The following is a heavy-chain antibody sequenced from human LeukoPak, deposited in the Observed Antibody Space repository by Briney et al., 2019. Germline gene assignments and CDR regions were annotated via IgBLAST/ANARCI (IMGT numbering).Heavy chain of an antibody. CDR2: IIPTLGIA. D-gene: IGHD5-18*01. J-gene: IGHJ4*02. CDR3: ARELSGYSYGYVDY. CDR1: GGTFSSYA. Sequence: GASVKVSCKASGGTFSSYAISWVRQAPGQGLEWMGRIIPTLGIANYAQKFQGRVTITADKSTSTAYMELSSLRSEDTAVYYCARELSGYSYGYVDYWGQGTLVTVSS. V-gene: IGHV1-69*04.